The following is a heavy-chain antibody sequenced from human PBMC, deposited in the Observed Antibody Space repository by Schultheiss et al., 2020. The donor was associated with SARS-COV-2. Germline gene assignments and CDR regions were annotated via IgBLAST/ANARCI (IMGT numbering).Heavy chain of an antibody. Sequence: SETLSLTCTVSGGSISSGGYYWSWIRQHPGKGLEWIGYIYYSGSTYYNPSLDSRLFISIDTSKNQFSLKLTSVTAADTAVYYCARAAYGDSPWDWFDPWGQGTLVTVSS. D-gene: IGHD4-17*01. CDR2: IYYSGST. CDR3: ARAAYGDSPWDWFDP. V-gene: IGHV4-31*03. J-gene: IGHJ5*02. CDR1: GGSISSGGYY.